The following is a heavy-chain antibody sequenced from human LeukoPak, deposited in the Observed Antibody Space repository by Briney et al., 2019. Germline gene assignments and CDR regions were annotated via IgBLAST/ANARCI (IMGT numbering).Heavy chain of an antibody. CDR1: GFTFGNAW. V-gene: IGHV3-15*01. CDR2: IKSKTSGETT. Sequence: GGSLRLSCAASGFTFGNAWMTWVRQAPGKGLEWVGRIKSKTSGETTDYAAPVKGRFTISRDDSKNTLYLQMNSLKTEDTAVYYCTTDRRFGEYYFDYWGQGTLVTVSS. J-gene: IGHJ4*02. D-gene: IGHD3-10*01. CDR3: TTDRRFGEYYFDY.